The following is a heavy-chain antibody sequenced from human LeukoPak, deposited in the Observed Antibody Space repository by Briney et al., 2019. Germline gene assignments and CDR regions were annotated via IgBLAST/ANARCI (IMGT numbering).Heavy chain of an antibody. CDR1: GFTFSSYW. CDR2: VSSDGSIT. Sequence: GGSLRLSCAASGFTFSSYWMHWVRQAPGKGLVWVSRVSSDGSITDYTDSVKGRFTISRDNAKNTLYLQMNSLRAGDTAMYYCVRAVGGNDGRTFGYWAQGTLVTVSS. V-gene: IGHV3-74*01. CDR3: VRAVGGNDGRTFGY. J-gene: IGHJ4*02. D-gene: IGHD3-3*01.